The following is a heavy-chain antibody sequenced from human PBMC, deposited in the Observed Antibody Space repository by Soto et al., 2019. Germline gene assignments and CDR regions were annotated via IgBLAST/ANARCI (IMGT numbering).Heavy chain of an antibody. J-gene: IGHJ4*02. Sequence: GGSLRLSCAASGFTFSSYSMNWVRQAPGKGLEWVSYISSSSSTIYYADSVKGRFTISRDNAKNSLYLQMNSLRAEDTAVYYCARESSGGTHWDYFDYWGQGTLVTVSS. D-gene: IGHD2-15*01. CDR3: ARESSGGTHWDYFDY. CDR2: ISSSSSTI. V-gene: IGHV3-48*01. CDR1: GFTFSSYS.